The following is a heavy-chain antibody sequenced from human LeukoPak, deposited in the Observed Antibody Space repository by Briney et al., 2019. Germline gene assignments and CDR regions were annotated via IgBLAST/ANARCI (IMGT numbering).Heavy chain of an antibody. V-gene: IGHV3-64*01. J-gene: IGHJ4*02. D-gene: IGHD1-14*01. CDR1: GFTFSSYA. Sequence: GGSLRLSCAASGFTFSSYAMHWVRQAPGKGLEYVSAISSNGDSTYYANSVKGRFTISRDNSKNTLYLQMGSLRAEDMAVYYCARHLRTSTYRDLDYWGQGTLVTVSS. CDR2: ISSNGDST. CDR3: ARHLRTSTYRDLDY.